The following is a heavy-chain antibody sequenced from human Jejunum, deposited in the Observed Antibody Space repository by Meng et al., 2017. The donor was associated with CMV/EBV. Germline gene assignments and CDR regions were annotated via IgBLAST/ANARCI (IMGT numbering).Heavy chain of an antibody. CDR1: GGSINNYY. V-gene: IGHV4-4*07. CDR2: FYSSDTY. J-gene: IGHJ4*02. Sequence: QVPLKESRPGLVKPSETLSLTCTVSGGSINNYYWSWIRQSAGKGLEWIGRFYSSDTYNYHPSLNSRVTMSLDTSKKQFSLILSSVTAADTARYYCARGPGASTREGFDHWGLGTLVTVSS. D-gene: IGHD1-26*01. CDR3: ARGPGASTREGFDH.